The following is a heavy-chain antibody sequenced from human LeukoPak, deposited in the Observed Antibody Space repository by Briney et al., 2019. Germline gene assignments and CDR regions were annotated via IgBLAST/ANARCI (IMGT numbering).Heavy chain of an antibody. V-gene: IGHV4-39*01. CDR2: IYYRGST. J-gene: IGHJ5*02. CDR1: GGSISSSSYY. D-gene: IGHD6-6*01. Sequence: PSETLSLTCTVSGGSISSSSYYWGWGRQPPGKGREWVVSIYYRGSTYSNPSLTSRVTISVDTSKNQFSLKLSSVTAADTAVYYCARPAAPFAWFDPWGQGTLVTVSS. CDR3: ARPAAPFAWFDP.